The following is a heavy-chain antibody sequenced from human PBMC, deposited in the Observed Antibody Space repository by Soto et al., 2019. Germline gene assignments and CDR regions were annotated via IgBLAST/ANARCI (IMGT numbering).Heavy chain of an antibody. Sequence: ASVKVSCKASGYTLTSYDINWVRQATGQGLEWMGWMNPNSGNTGYAQKFQGRVTMTRNTSISTAYMELSSLRSEDTAVYYCARGFTMVRGVSSWFDPWGQGTLVTVSS. CDR1: GYTLTSYD. V-gene: IGHV1-8*01. J-gene: IGHJ5*02. D-gene: IGHD3-10*01. CDR3: ARGFTMVRGVSSWFDP. CDR2: MNPNSGNT.